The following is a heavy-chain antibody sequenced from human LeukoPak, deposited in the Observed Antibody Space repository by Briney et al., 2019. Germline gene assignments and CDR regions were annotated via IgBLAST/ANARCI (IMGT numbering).Heavy chain of an antibody. V-gene: IGHV1-46*01. CDR1: GYTFTSCY. Sequence: ASVKVSCKASGYTFTSCYMHWVRQAPGQGLEWMGIINPSGGSTNYAQKFQGRVTLTRDTSTSTVYMELSSLRSEDTAVYYCARASIYGFGYWGQGTLVTVSS. J-gene: IGHJ4*02. CDR2: INPSGGST. D-gene: IGHD3-10*01. CDR3: ARASIYGFGY.